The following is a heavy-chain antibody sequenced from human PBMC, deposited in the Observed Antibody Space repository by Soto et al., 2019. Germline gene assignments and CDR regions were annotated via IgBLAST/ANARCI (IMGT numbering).Heavy chain of an antibody. V-gene: IGHV4-34*01. J-gene: IGHJ4*02. Sequence: SETLSLTCAVYGGSFSGYYWSWIRQPPGKGLEWIGEINHSGSTNYNPSLKSRVTISVDTSKNQFSLKLSSVTAADTAVYYCANKWSYYEFLRGYSTILDFCDQGTLVSGSS. D-gene: IGHD3-3*01. CDR3: ANKWSYYEFLRGYSTILDF. CDR1: GGSFSGYY. CDR2: INHSGST.